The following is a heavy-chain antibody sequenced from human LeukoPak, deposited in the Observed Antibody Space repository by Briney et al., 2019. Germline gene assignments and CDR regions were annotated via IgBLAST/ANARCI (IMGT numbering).Heavy chain of an antibody. V-gene: IGHV1-2*04. CDR1: GYTFIGYY. J-gene: IGHJ3*02. CDR3: ARHIVVGPDTDAFDI. D-gene: IGHD2-2*01. Sequence: ASVLVSCKASGYTFIGYYMHWVRQAPGQGLEWMGWINPNSSGKNYAQKFQGWVTMIRDTSISTAYMELSRLRSDDTAVYYCARHIVVGPDTDAFDICGQGTMVTVSS. CDR2: INPNSSGK.